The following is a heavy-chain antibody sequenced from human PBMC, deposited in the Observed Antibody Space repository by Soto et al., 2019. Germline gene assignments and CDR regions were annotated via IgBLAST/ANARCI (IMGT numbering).Heavy chain of an antibody. CDR1: GFTFSSYG. D-gene: IGHD1-26*01. CDR2: IWYDGSNK. V-gene: IGHV3-33*01. Sequence: SLRLSCAASGFTFSSYGMHWVRQAPGKGLEWVAVIWYDGSNKYYADSVKGRFTISRDNSKNTLCLQMNSLRAEDTAVYYCARAYLGRLPRRADYYYAMDVWGRGTTVTGSS. J-gene: IGHJ6*02. CDR3: ARAYLGRLPRRADYYYAMDV.